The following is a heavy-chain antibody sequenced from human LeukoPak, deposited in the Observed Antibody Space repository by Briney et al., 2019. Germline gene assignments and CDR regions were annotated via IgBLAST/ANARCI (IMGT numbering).Heavy chain of an antibody. CDR3: ARVSGYHWESFYDY. CDR2: INPNSGGA. V-gene: IGHV1-2*02. D-gene: IGHD5-12*01. Sequence: ASAKVSCKASGYTFTGYYMHWVRQAPGQGLEWMGWINPNSGGANSAQKFQGRVTMTRDTSISTAYMELSRLTSDGTAVYYCARVSGYHWESFYDYWGQGTLVTVSS. CDR1: GYTFTGYY. J-gene: IGHJ4*02.